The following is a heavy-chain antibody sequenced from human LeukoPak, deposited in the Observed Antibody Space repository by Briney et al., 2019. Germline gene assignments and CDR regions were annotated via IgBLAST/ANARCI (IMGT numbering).Heavy chain of an antibody. Sequence: SQTLSLTCTVSGGSISSGGYYWSWIRQPPGKGLEWIGYIYHSGSTYYNPSLKSRVTISVDRSKNQFSLKLSSVTAADTAVYYCAREMATTNYFDYWGQGTLVTVSS. V-gene: IGHV4-30-2*01. CDR2: IYHSGST. CDR1: GGSISSGGYY. CDR3: AREMATTNYFDY. J-gene: IGHJ4*02. D-gene: IGHD5-24*01.